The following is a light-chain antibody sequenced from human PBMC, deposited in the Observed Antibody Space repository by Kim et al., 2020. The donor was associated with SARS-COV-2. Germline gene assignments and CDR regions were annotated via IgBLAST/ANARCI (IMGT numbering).Light chain of an antibody. V-gene: IGLV2-11*01. CDR2: DVT. CDR1: SSDVIV. J-gene: IGLJ1*01. CDR3: CSYAGRYSYV. Sequence: QSALTQPRSVSGSPGQSVTISCTGVSSDVIVSWYQHHPGKAPKLIMHDVTKRPSGVPDRFSGSKSGNTASLTISGLQAEDEAAYYCCSYAGRYSYVFGSGTKVTVL.